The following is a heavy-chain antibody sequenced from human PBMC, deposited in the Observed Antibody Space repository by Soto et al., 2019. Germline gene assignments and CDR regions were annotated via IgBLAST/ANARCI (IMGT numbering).Heavy chain of an antibody. CDR1: GYTFTAYY. CDR2: INPKFGDT. V-gene: IGHV1-2*02. J-gene: IGHJ6*02. CDR3: ARNMDYYYGPGSGNGHGV. D-gene: IGHD3-10*01. Sequence: QVQLVQSGAEVKEPGDSVRVSCEASGYTFTAYYIHWVRQAPGQGLEWMGWINPKFGDTTYAQDFQGRLTLTRDMSISTVYMDLSRLPSDATAIYYCARNMDYYYGPGSGNGHGVWGQGTTVNVFS.